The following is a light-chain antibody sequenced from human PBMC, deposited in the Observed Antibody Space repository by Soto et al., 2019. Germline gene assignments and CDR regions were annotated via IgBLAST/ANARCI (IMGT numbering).Light chain of an antibody. V-gene: IGLV1-44*01. CDR1: NSNIGTNT. Sequence: QSVLTQPPSASATPGQRVTISCSGSNSNIGTNTVNWYQQLPGTAPRLLIYTNNQRPSGVPQRFSGSKTGTSASLAIGGLQSEDGADYYCAPWDHRLGAYLFGTGTKVT. J-gene: IGLJ1*01. CDR2: TNN. CDR3: APWDHRLGAYL.